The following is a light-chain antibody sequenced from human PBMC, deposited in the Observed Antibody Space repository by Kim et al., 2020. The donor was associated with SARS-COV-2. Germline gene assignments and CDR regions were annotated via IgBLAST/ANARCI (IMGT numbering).Light chain of an antibody. V-gene: IGKV3-20*01. CDR1: QSVSSSY. J-gene: IGKJ1*01. Sequence: SPGGRATLPCRASQSVSSSYLAWYQQKPGQAPRLLIYGASSRATGIPDRFSGSGSVTDFTLTISRLEPEDFAVYYCQQYGSSPWTFGQGTKVDIK. CDR3: QQYGSSPWT. CDR2: GAS.